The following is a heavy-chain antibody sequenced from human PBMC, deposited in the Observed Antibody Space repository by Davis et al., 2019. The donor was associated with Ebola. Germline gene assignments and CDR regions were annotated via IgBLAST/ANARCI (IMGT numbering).Heavy chain of an antibody. CDR1: GGSISSGSYY. CDR2: IYTSGST. V-gene: IGHV4-61*09. CDR3: ARGGSYRPYFFDF. D-gene: IGHD3-16*02. J-gene: IGHJ4*02. Sequence: PSETLLTCTVSGGSISSGSYYWSWIRQPAGKGLEWIGHIYTSGSTSYNPSLKSRVTISVDTSKNQFSLELSSVTAADTAVYYCARGGSYRPYFFDFWGQGTLVTVSS.